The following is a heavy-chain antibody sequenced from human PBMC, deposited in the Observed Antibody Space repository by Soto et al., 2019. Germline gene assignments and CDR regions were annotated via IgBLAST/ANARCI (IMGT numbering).Heavy chain of an antibody. Sequence: QVQLQESGPGLVKPSQTLTLTCSVSGGSINSGGYYWTWIRQHPGKGLEWIGNIYYSGSTSYKPSLKSRVTISIDASKSHLSPKLSSVTAADTAVYYCSISNISNEPDNGAQGSVVT. J-gene: IGHJ4*02. V-gene: IGHV4-31*03. CDR3: SISNISNEPDN. CDR1: GGSINSGGYY. D-gene: IGHD4-4*01. CDR2: IYYSGST.